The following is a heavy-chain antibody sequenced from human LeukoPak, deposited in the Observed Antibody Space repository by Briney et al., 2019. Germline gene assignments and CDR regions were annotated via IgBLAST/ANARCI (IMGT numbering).Heavy chain of an antibody. Sequence: GGSLRLSCAASGFTFSSYSMNWVRQAPGKGLEWVSSISSSSSYIYYADSVKGRFTISRDNAKNSLYLQMNSLRAEDTAVYYCARDGSWYSFFDYWGQGTLVTVSS. CDR2: ISSSSSYI. CDR1: GFTFSSYS. CDR3: ARDGSWYSFFDY. V-gene: IGHV3-21*01. J-gene: IGHJ4*02. D-gene: IGHD6-13*01.